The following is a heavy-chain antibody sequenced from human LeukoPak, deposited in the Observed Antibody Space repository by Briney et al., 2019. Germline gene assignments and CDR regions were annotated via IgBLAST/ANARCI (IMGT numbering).Heavy chain of an antibody. CDR2: IYPGDSDT. CDR1: GYSFTSYW. CDR3: ARHDDGDGYSGFDAFDI. D-gene: IGHD5-24*01. V-gene: IGHV5-51*01. Sequence: KPGESLKISCKGSGYSFTSYWIGWVRQMPGKGLEWMGIIYPGDSDTRYSPSCQGQVTISADKSISTAYLQWSSLKASDTAMYYCARHDDGDGYSGFDAFDIWGQGTMVTVSS. J-gene: IGHJ3*02.